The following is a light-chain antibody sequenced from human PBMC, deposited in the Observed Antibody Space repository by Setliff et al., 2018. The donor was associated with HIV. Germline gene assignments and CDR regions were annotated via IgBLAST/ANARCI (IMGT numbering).Light chain of an antibody. CDR1: SSDIGAYNY. CDR2: DVT. Sequence: SALAQPASVSGSPGQSITISCTGTSSDIGAYNYVSWYQQYPGKAPKLVIYDVTIRPSGVSNRFSGSKSGNTASLTISGLQAEDEGDYYCYSYTAGTSYVFGGGTKGTVL. CDR3: YSYTAGTSYV. V-gene: IGLV2-14*03. J-gene: IGLJ1*01.